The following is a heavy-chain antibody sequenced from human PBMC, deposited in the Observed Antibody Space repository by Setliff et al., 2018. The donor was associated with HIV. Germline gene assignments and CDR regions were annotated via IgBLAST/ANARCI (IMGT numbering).Heavy chain of an antibody. D-gene: IGHD2-15*01. CDR2: IIPIFNTA. CDR3: ARGFGGYCSGGSCYFGFGLAL. CDR1: GGTFSSYS. Sequence: SVKVSCKASGGTFSSYSITWVRQAPGQGLEWMGGIIPIFNTANYAQKFQGRVTITADESTSTAYMELSSLGSEDTAVYYCARGFGGYCSGGSCYFGFGLALWGQGTTVTVS. J-gene: IGHJ6*02. V-gene: IGHV1-69*13.